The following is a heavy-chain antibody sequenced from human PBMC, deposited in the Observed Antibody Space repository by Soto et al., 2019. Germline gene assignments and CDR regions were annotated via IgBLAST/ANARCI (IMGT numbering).Heavy chain of an antibody. CDR2: VDYSGNS. J-gene: IGHJ4*02. CDR1: GGSINTYY. CDR3: ARNWLSLAGRFPFDY. Sequence: SETLSLTCTVSGGSINTYYWSWIRQPPGKGLEWIGYVDYSGNSDSSPSLKSRVTISIDTSKKQVSLKLNSVTAADTAVYYCARNWLSLAGRFPFDYWGQAIPLTVSS. V-gene: IGHV4-59*01. D-gene: IGHD3-22*01.